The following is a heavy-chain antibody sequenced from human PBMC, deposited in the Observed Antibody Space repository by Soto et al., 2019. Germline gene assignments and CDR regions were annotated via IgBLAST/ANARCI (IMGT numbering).Heavy chain of an antibody. CDR3: ASESGYDWHFDC. J-gene: IGHJ4*02. D-gene: IGHD5-12*01. V-gene: IGHV3-7*03. Sequence: GGALRLSYAASGFTFSAYWMSWVRQAPGKGLEWVTSIKQSGSEKSYVDSVKGRFTVSRDNAKNSLYLQMNSLRAADTAGYYYASESGYDWHFDCWGQGSLVTVS. CDR1: GFTFSAYW. CDR2: IKQSGSEK.